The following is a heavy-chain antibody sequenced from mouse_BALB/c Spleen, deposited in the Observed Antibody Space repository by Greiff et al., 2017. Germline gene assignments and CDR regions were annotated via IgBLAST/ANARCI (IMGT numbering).Heavy chain of an antibody. CDR1: GYTFTDYA. Sequence: QVQLKESGAELVRPGVSVKISCKGSGYTFTDYAMHWVKQSHAKSLEWIGVISTYYGDASYNQKFKGKATMTVDKSSSTAYMELARLTSEDSAIYYCAKASTVVAPGAMDYWGQGTSVTVSS. CDR2: ISTYYGDA. CDR3: AKASTVVAPGAMDY. D-gene: IGHD1-1*01. V-gene: IGHV1S137*01. J-gene: IGHJ4*01.